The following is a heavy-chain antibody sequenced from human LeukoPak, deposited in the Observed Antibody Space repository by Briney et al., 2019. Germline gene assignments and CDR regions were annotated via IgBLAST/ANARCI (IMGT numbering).Heavy chain of an antibody. J-gene: IGHJ4*02. CDR1: GFTFSRYG. D-gene: IGHD2-15*01. Sequence: GGSLRLSCAASGFTFSRYGMHWVRQAPGKGLAWEAVIWSDGSNKYYADSVKGRFTISRDNARNTLYLQMNSLRAEDTAVYYCARGGPIYCSGDSCYPGDYWGQGTLVTVSS. CDR2: IWSDGSNK. V-gene: IGHV3-33*01. CDR3: ARGGPIYCSGDSCYPGDY.